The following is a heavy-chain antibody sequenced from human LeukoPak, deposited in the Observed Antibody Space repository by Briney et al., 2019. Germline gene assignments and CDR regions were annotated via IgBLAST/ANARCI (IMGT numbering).Heavy chain of an antibody. CDR2: MNPNSGNT. CDR1: GYTFTSYD. Sequence: ASVKVSCKASGYTFTSYDINWVRQATGQGLEWMGWMNPNSGNTGYAQKFQGRVTMTRNTSISTAYMELSSLRSEDTAVYYCARGRYCTNGVCPHGMDVWGQGTTVTVSS. J-gene: IGHJ6*02. CDR3: ARGRYCTNGVCPHGMDV. V-gene: IGHV1-8*01. D-gene: IGHD2-8*01.